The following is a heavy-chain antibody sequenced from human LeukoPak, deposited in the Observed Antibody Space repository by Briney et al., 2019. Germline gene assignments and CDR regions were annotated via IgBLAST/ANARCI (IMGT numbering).Heavy chain of an antibody. CDR1: GGSVSSGNYY. CDR2: ISYTGST. CDR3: ARGPVAVAGRVFDI. J-gene: IGHJ3*02. V-gene: IGHV4-61*01. D-gene: IGHD6-19*01. Sequence: PLETLSLTCTVSGGSVSSGNYYWNWIRQPPGKGLEWIGYISYTGSTNYNPSLKSRVTVSVDTSKNQFSLKLSSVTAADTAVYYCARGPVAVAGRVFDIWGQGTMVTVSS.